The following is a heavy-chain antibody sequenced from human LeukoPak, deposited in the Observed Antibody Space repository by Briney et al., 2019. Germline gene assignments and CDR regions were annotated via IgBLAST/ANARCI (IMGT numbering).Heavy chain of an antibody. J-gene: IGHJ5*02. V-gene: IGHV4-34*01. CDR2: INHSGST. CDR1: GGSFSGYY. D-gene: IGHD3-3*01. Sequence: SETLSLTCAVYGGSFSGYYWSWIRQPPGKGLEWIGEINHSGSTNYNPSLKSRVTISVDTSKNQFSLKLSSVTAADTAVYYWARGRREMDYDFWSGYRAFDPWGQGTLVTVSS. CDR3: ARGRREMDYDFWSGYRAFDP.